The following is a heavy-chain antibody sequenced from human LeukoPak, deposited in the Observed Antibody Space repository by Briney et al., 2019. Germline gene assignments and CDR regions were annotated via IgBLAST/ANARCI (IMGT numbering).Heavy chain of an antibody. Sequence: GGSLRLSCVGSGFIFKLFAVGWVRQAPGKGLEWVSVISGTNDETDYANSVRGHFTISRDNSLNTLFLQMDNLRAEDAAVYYCVKTYCSITRCSPGFDSWGQGTLVTVSS. D-gene: IGHD3-10*01. CDR1: GFIFKLFA. CDR2: ISGTNDET. CDR3: VKTYCSITRCSPGFDS. V-gene: IGHV3-23*01. J-gene: IGHJ4*02.